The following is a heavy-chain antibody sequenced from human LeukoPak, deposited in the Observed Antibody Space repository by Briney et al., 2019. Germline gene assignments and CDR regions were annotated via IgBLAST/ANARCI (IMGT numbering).Heavy chain of an antibody. Sequence: PGGSLRLSCAASGFTFSSYSINWVRQAPGKGLEWVSSISSSSSYIYYADSVKGRFTISRDNAKNSLYLQMNSLRAEDTAVYYCARLGVGYDSSGYYPTYDYWGQGTLVTVSS. CDR3: ARLGVGYDSSGYYPTYDY. V-gene: IGHV3-21*01. CDR2: ISSSSSYI. CDR1: GFTFSSYS. J-gene: IGHJ4*02. D-gene: IGHD3-22*01.